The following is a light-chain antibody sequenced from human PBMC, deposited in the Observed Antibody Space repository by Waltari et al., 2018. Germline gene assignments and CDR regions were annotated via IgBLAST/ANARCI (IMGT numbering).Light chain of an antibody. Sequence: DIQMTQFPSTLSASAGDRLTITCRASQSINSWLAWYQQKSGKAPKPLIDKASSLESGIPSRFSGSGSGTEFTLTISSLQPDDFATYYCQQYNSYEWTFGQGTKVAIK. J-gene: IGKJ1*01. CDR1: QSINSW. V-gene: IGKV1-5*03. CDR2: KAS. CDR3: QQYNSYEWT.